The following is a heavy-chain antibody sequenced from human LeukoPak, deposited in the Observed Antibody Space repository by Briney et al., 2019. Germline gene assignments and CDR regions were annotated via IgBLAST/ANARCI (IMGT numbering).Heavy chain of an antibody. CDR3: ARFGSYFEY. CDR2: IYYSGSN. Sequence: SETLSLTCTVSGGSINSDYWSWSRQPPGKRLEWIGHIYYSGSNKNNPSLKSRVTMTVDTSKNQFSLKLTSVTAADTAMYFCARFGSYFEYWGQGILVTVSS. CDR1: GGSINSDY. V-gene: IGHV4-59*12. D-gene: IGHD3-10*01. J-gene: IGHJ4*02.